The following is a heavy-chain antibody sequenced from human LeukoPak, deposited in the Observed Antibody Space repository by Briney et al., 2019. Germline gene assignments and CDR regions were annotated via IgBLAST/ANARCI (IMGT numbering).Heavy chain of an antibody. J-gene: IGHJ5*02. CDR2: IYYSGST. CDR1: GGSTSSYY. V-gene: IGHV4-59*01. D-gene: IGHD6-6*01. Sequence: SETLSLTCTVSGGSTSSYYWSWIRQPPGKGLEWIGYIYYSGSTNYNPSLKSRVTISVDTSKNQFSLKLSSVTAADTAVYYCARAGASSSRAWFDPWGQGTLVTVSS. CDR3: ARAGASSSRAWFDP.